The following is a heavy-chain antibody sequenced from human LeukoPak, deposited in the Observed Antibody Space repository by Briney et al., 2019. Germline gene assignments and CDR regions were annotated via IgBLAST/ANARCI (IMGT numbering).Heavy chain of an antibody. V-gene: IGHV1-8*03. CDR2: MNPNSGNT. D-gene: IGHD3-3*01. CDR1: GYTFTSYD. Sequence: ASVKVSCKASGYTFTSYDINWVRQATGQGLEWMGWMNPNSGNTGYAQKFQGRVTITRNTSISTAYMELSSLRSEDTAVYYCARGITIFGVVSALFDYWGQGTLVTVSS. J-gene: IGHJ4*02. CDR3: ARGITIFGVVSALFDY.